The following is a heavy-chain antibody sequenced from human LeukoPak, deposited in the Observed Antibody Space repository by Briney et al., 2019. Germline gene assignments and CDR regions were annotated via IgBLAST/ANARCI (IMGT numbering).Heavy chain of an antibody. V-gene: IGHV3-23*01. Sequence: GGSLRLSCAASGFTFSSYVMSWVRQAPGKRLEWVSIIGNNGGGIHYADSVKGRFTISRDNFKNALYLQMNSLRVEDTAVYYCAIDPNWGTHSWGQGVLVTVSS. CDR3: AIDPNWGTHS. D-gene: IGHD7-27*01. CDR1: GFTFSSYV. J-gene: IGHJ4*02. CDR2: IGNNGGGI.